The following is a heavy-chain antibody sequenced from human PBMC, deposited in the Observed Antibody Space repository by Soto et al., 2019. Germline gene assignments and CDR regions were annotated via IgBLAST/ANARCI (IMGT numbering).Heavy chain of an antibody. CDR3: ASLSDSSGYYFDY. J-gene: IGHJ4*02. D-gene: IGHD3-22*01. Sequence: QVQLQQWGAGLLKPSETLSLTCAVYGGSFSGYYWSWIRQPPGKGLEWIGEINHSGSTNYNPSLKSRVTISVDTSKNQFSLKLSSVTAADKAVYYCASLSDSSGYYFDYWGQGTLVTVSS. CDR1: GGSFSGYY. CDR2: INHSGST. V-gene: IGHV4-34*01.